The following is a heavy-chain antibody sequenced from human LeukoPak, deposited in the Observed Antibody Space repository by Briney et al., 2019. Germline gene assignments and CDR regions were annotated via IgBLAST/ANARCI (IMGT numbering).Heavy chain of an antibody. CDR1: GFTFSSYS. CDR3: ARADIAAAGIFDY. J-gene: IGHJ4*02. Sequence: GGSLRLSCAASGFTFSSYSMNWVRQAPGKGLEWVSYICSSSSTIYYADSVKGRFTISRENAKNSLYLQMNSLRAEDTAVYYCARADIAAAGIFDYWGQGTLVTVSS. V-gene: IGHV3-48*01. D-gene: IGHD6-13*01. CDR2: ICSSSSTI.